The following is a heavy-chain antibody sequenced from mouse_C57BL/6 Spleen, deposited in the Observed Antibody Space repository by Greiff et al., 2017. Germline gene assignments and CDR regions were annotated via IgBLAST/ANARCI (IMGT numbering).Heavy chain of an antibody. V-gene: IGHV5-4*01. D-gene: IGHD1-1*01. J-gene: IGHJ3*01. Sequence: EVHLVESGGGLVKPGGSLKLSCAASGFTFSSYAMSWVRQTPEKRLEWVATISDGGSYTYYPDNVTGRFTISRDNAKNNLYLQMSHLKSEDTAMYYCARDYYCSSYRFAYWGQGTLVTVSA. CDR1: GFTFSSYA. CDR3: ARDYYCSSYRFAY. CDR2: ISDGGSYT.